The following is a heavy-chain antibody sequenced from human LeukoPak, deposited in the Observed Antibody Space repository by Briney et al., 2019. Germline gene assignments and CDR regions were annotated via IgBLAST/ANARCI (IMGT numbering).Heavy chain of an antibody. Sequence: GASVKVSCKACGYTFTGYYMHWVRQAPGQGLEWMGWINPNSGGTNYAQKFQGRVTMTRDTSISTAYMELSRLRSDDTAVYYCAREDYYDSSGYYKNKEYLHHWGQGTLVTVSS. CDR3: AREDYYDSSGYYKNKEYLHH. CDR1: GYTFTGYY. D-gene: IGHD3-22*01. CDR2: INPNSGGT. J-gene: IGHJ1*01. V-gene: IGHV1-2*02.